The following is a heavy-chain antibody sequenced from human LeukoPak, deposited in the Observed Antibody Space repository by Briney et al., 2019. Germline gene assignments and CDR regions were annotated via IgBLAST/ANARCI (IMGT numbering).Heavy chain of an antibody. J-gene: IGHJ4*02. V-gene: IGHV3-72*01. CDR3: ARDRSPGGFDY. CDR1: GFSFSDHY. CDR2: TSDKANSYTT. Sequence: SGGSLRLSCAASGFSFSDHYMDWVRQAPGKGLEWVGRTSDKANSYTTEYAASVKGRFTVSREDSKNSLYLQMNSLKTEDTAVYYCARDRSPGGFDYWGQGTLVTVSS. D-gene: IGHD1-14*01.